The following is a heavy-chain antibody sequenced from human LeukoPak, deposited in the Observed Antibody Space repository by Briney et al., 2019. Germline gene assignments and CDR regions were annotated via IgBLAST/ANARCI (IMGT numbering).Heavy chain of an antibody. Sequence: GESLKISCKGSGYSFTSYWIGWVRQVPGKGLEWMGIIYPGDSDTRYSPSFQGQVTISADKSTNTAYLKWSSLKGADTAMYYCGXHXGGXGSYYTVFVYWGQGTLVTVSS. J-gene: IGHJ4*02. CDR2: IYPGDSDT. V-gene: IGHV5-51*01. CDR3: GXHXGGXGSYYTVFVY. D-gene: IGHD3-10*01. CDR1: GYSFTSYW.